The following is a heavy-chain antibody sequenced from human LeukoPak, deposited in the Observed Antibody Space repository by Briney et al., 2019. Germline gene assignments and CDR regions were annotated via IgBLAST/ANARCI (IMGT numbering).Heavy chain of an antibody. CDR2: IYYSGST. CDR1: GGSISSYY. V-gene: IGHV4-59*01. D-gene: IGHD3-10*01. J-gene: IGHJ4*02. CDR3: ARAHYGSGLFDS. Sequence: SETLSLTCTVSGGSISSYYWSWIRQPPGKGLECIGYIYYSGSTNYNPSLKSRVTISVDTSKNQFSLKLCSVTAADTAVYYCARAHYGSGLFDSWGQGTLVTVSS.